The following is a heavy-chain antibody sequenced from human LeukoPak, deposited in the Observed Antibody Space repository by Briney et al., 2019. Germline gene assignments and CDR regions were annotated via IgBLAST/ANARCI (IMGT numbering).Heavy chain of an antibody. J-gene: IGHJ4*02. CDR3: ASVYDFWSGYYIFDY. D-gene: IGHD3-3*01. Sequence: SETLSLTCTVSGGSISSYYWSWIRQPPGKGLEWIGYIYYSGSTNYNPSLKSRVTISVDTSKNQFSLKLSSVTAADTAVYYCASVYDFWSGYYIFDYWGQGTLVTVSS. V-gene: IGHV4-59*01. CDR2: IYYSGST. CDR1: GGSISSYY.